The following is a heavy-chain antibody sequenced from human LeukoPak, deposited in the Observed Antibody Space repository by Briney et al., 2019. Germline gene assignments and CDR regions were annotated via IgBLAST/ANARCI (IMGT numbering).Heavy chain of an antibody. V-gene: IGHV4-38-2*01. D-gene: IGHD6-13*01. J-gene: IGHJ6*03. CDR3: ARLQQDRGSTWYAEYYYYIDV. CDR1: GYSISSDYY. Sequence: SETLSLSCAVSGYSISSDYYWGWIRQPPGKGLEWIGSSHQSASTYYNPSLKSRVTISVDTSKNQFSLKVSSVTAADTAVYYCARLQQDRGSTWYAEYYYYIDVWGKGTTVTVSS. CDR2: SHQSAST.